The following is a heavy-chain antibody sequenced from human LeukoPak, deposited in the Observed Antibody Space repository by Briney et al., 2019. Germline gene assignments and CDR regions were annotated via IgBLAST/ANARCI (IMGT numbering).Heavy chain of an antibody. CDR3: AKGPIVVVTAPHFDY. CDR1: GFTFSSYG. Sequence: GGTLRLSCAASGFTFSSYGMSWVRQAPGKGLEWVSAISGSGGSTYYADSVKGRFTISRVNSKNTLYLQMNSLRAEDTAVYYCAKGPIVVVTAPHFDYWGQGTLVTVSS. CDR2: ISGSGGST. J-gene: IGHJ4*02. V-gene: IGHV3-23*01. D-gene: IGHD2-21*02.